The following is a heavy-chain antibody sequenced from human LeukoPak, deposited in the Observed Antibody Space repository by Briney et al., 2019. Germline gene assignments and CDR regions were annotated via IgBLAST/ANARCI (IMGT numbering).Heavy chain of an antibody. D-gene: IGHD1-26*01. Sequence: PGRSLRLSCAASGFTFSSYGMHWVRQAPGKGLEWVAVISYDGSNKYYADSVKGRFTISRDNSKNTLYLQMNSLRAEDTAVYYCARIGGSSTTAYYYYGMDVWGQGTTVTVSS. CDR1: GFTFSSYG. V-gene: IGHV3-30*03. CDR3: ARIGGSSTTAYYYYGMDV. J-gene: IGHJ6*02. CDR2: ISYDGSNK.